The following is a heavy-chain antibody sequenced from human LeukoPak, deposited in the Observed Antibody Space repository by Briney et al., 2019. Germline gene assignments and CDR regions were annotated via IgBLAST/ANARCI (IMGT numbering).Heavy chain of an antibody. CDR2: INPNSGGT. CDR3: ARLIAVAGYYYYYMDV. J-gene: IGHJ6*03. D-gene: IGHD6-19*01. Sequence: ASVKVSCKASGYTFTGYYMHWVRQAPGQGLEWMGRINPNSGGTNYAQKFQSRVTMTRDTSISTAYMELSRLRSDDTAVYYCARLIAVAGYYYYYMDVWGKGTTVTVSS. CDR1: GYTFTGYY. V-gene: IGHV1-2*06.